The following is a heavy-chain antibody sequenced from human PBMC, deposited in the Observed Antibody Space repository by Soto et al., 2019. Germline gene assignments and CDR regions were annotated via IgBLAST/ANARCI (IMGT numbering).Heavy chain of an antibody. CDR3: AREGPAPYYYYGMDV. J-gene: IGHJ6*02. CDR2: INVYNGNT. V-gene: IGHV1-18*01. Sequence: ASVKVSCKASGYTFTNYGISWVRQAPGQGLEWMGWINVYNGNTKYAQKVQGRVTMTTDTSTSTAYMELRSLRSDDTAVYYCAREGPAPYYYYGMDVWGQGSTVTVAS. CDR1: GYTFTNYG.